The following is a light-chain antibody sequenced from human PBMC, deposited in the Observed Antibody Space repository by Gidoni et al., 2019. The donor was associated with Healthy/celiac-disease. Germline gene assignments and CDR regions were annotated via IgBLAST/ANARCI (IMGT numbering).Light chain of an antibody. CDR2: NNN. V-gene: IGLV1-40*01. CDR1: SSNIGAGYD. J-gene: IGLJ1*01. CDR3: QSYDTSLRGV. Sequence: QSVLTQPPSVSGAPGQRVTISCTGSSSNIGAGYDVHWYQQLPGTAPNLLIYNNNNRPSGVPDRFSGSESGTSASLAITGLQAEDEADYYCQSYDTSLRGVFGTGTKVTVL.